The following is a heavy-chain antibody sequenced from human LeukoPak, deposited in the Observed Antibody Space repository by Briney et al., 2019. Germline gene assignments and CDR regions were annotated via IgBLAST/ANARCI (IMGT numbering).Heavy chain of an antibody. CDR1: GFTFDDYA. V-gene: IGHV3-43*02. J-gene: IGHJ2*01. CDR2: ISGDGDST. D-gene: IGHD6-13*01. CDR3: AKDRVAAAGLYWYFDL. Sequence: PGGSLRLPCAASGFTFDDYAMHWVRQAPGKGLEWVSLISGDGDSTYYADSVKGRFTISRDNSKNSLYLQMNSLRTEDTALYYCAKDRVAAAGLYWYFDLWGRGTLVTVSS.